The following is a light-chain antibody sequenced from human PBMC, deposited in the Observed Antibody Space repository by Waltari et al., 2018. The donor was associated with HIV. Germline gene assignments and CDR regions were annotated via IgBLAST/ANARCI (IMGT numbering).Light chain of an antibody. CDR3: QSYDSSNQGV. CDR1: SGSIASNY. J-gene: IGLJ3*02. CDR2: EDN. V-gene: IGLV6-57*01. Sequence: NFMLTQPHSVSESPGKTVTISCTRTSGSIASNYVQWYQQRPGSSPTTVIYEDNQRPPGGPDRFSGSIDSCSNSASLTSAGVETEDEADYCCQSYDSSNQGVFGGGTKLTVL.